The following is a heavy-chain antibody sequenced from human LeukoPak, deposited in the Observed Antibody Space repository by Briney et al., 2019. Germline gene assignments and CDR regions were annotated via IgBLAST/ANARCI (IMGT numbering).Heavy chain of an antibody. Sequence: GGSLRLSCAASGFIFSNYGMHWVRQAPGKGLEWVAFILYDESNKFYADSLKCRFTISRDNSKNILVLQMNSLRAEDTAVYYCATMQWLEGVDWFDPWGQGTLVTVSS. CDR3: ATMQWLEGVDWFDP. D-gene: IGHD6-19*01. J-gene: IGHJ5*02. CDR2: ILYDESNK. CDR1: GFIFSNYG. V-gene: IGHV3-30*02.